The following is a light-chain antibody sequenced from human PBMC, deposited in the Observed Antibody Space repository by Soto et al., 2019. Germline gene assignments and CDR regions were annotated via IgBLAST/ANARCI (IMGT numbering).Light chain of an antibody. V-gene: IGKV3-15*01. J-gene: IGKJ1*01. Sequence: EIVMTQSPATLSVSPGQRATLSCRASQSLNSKLAWYQQKPGQAPRLLIYGASTRATGIPARFSGSGSGTKFTLTISSLQSEDFAVYYCQQYDFWPRTFGQGTKVDIK. CDR3: QQYDFWPRT. CDR1: QSLNSK. CDR2: GAS.